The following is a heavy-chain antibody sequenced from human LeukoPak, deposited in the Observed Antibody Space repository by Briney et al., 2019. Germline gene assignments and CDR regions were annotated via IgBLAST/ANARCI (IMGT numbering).Heavy chain of an antibody. J-gene: IGHJ4*02. D-gene: IGHD3-22*01. CDR3: VRYYYDSSGYLIDY. V-gene: IGHV5-51*01. CDR1: GYRFTSYW. CDR2: IYPGDSDT. Sequence: GESLKISCNGSGYRFTSYWIGWVRQMPVKGLEWVGIIYPGDSDTRYSPSFQGQVTISADKSISTAYLQWSSLKASDTAMYYCVRYYYDSSGYLIDYWGQGTLVTVSS.